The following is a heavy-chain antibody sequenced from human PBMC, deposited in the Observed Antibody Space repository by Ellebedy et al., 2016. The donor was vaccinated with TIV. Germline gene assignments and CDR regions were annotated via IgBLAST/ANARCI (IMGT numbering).Heavy chain of an antibody. J-gene: IGHJ4*01. Sequence: GESLKISXPASGFNFSKVWMNWVRQAPGKGLEWVGRIKSKAGGGTTDYAAVVKDRFTLSRDESKNLLFLHLSTLKTEDTGVYYCTTGDYYEYWGHGTLVTVSS. CDR2: IKSKAGGGTT. CDR3: TTGDYYEY. V-gene: IGHV3-15*07. CDR1: GFNFSKVW.